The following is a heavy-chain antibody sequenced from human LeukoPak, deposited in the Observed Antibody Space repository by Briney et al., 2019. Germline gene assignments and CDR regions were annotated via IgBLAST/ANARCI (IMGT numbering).Heavy chain of an antibody. Sequence: ASVKVSCKAAGYTFSNYGVSWVRQAPGQGLELMGWINTNTGIPTYAQGFTGRFVFSLDTSVSTAYLRISSLKTEDTAVYYCARDYTVALGTTTYFQHWGQGTLVTVSS. CDR3: ARDYTVALGTTTYFQH. D-gene: IGHD1-7*01. CDR1: GYTFSNYG. J-gene: IGHJ1*01. CDR2: INTNTGIP. V-gene: IGHV7-4-1*02.